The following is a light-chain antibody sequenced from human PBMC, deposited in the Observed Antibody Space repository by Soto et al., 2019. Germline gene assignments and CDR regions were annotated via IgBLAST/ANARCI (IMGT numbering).Light chain of an antibody. Sequence: AIQMTQSPSSLSASVGDRVTITCRASQDIRRDLGWYQQKPGKAPKLLIYAASSLQSGVPSRFSGSGSGTDFTLTISSLQPEDFATYYCLQDFNYPFTFGQGTNLEIK. CDR2: AAS. CDR3: LQDFNYPFT. CDR1: QDIRRD. J-gene: IGKJ2*01. V-gene: IGKV1-6*01.